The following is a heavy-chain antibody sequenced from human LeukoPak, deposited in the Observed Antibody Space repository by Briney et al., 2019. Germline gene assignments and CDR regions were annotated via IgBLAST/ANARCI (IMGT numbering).Heavy chain of an antibody. D-gene: IGHD6-19*01. CDR2: ISNTGNTI. J-gene: IGHJ4*02. CDR1: ESAFTSYE. V-gene: IGHV3-48*03. Sequence: PGGSLRLSCTLYESAFTSYEMNWIRQAPGKGLEWVSYISNTGNTIYYTDSVKGRFTISRDNAKNSLYLQMNSLRDEDTALYYCAGGLGSGWRYWGQGTPVTVSP. CDR3: AGGLGSGWRY.